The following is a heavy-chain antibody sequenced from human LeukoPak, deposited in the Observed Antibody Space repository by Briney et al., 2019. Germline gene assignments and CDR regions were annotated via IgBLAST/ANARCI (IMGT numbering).Heavy chain of an antibody. CDR3: ARGISGSYFFVY. CDR2: INHSGST. CDR1: GESFSGYY. D-gene: IGHD1-26*01. V-gene: IGHV4-34*01. Sequence: SDTLSLTCAVYGESFSGYYWRWIRQPPGKGLQWIGEINHSGSTNYNPSLKSRVTISVGTSKNQFSLKLSSVTAADMAVYYCARGISGSYFFVYWGRGTLVTVSS. J-gene: IGHJ4*02.